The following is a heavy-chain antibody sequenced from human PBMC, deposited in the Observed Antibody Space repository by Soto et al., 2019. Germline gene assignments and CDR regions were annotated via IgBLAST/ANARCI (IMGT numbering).Heavy chain of an antibody. Sequence: GGTLRLSCAASGFTFSDYYMSWIRQAPGKGLEWVSYISSSGSTIYYADSVKGRFTISRDNAKNSLYLQMNSLRAEDTAVYYFARGPDGVGDWGYYNGMDVWGQGTTVTVSS. CDR2: ISSSGSTI. D-gene: IGHD3-10*01. CDR1: GFTFSDYY. V-gene: IGHV3-11*01. CDR3: ARGPDGVGDWGYYNGMDV. J-gene: IGHJ6*02.